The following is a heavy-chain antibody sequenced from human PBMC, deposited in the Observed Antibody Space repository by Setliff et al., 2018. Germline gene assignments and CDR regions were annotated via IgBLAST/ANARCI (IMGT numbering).Heavy chain of an antibody. CDR2: IMPIFGTT. Sequence: SVKVSCKASGGTFNSFAINWVRQAPGQGLEWMGGIMPIFGTTNYAQKFQGRVTIITDESTSTAYMELSSLRSEDTAVYYCVREGVDTRSSTDYRYYMDVWGKGTTVTVSS. J-gene: IGHJ6*03. D-gene: IGHD5-18*01. CDR1: GGTFNSFA. CDR3: VREGVDTRSSTDYRYYMDV. V-gene: IGHV1-69*05.